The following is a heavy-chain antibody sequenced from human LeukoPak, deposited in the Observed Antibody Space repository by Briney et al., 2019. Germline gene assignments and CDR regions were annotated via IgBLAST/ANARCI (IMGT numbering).Heavy chain of an antibody. CDR2: ISSSSSYI. CDR1: GFTFSSYS. Sequence: PGGSLRLSCAASGFTFSSYSMNWVRQAPGKGLEWVSSISSSSSYIYYADSVKGRFTISRDDSKNTAYLQMNSLKTEDTAVYYCTRHATNWNDVSREFDYWGQGTLVTVSS. D-gene: IGHD1-1*01. CDR3: TRHATNWNDVSREFDY. J-gene: IGHJ4*02. V-gene: IGHV3-21*04.